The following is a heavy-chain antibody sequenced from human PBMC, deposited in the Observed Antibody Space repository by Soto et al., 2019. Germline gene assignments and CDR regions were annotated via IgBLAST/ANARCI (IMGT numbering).Heavy chain of an antibody. V-gene: IGHV4-34*01. CDR2: INHSGST. CDR1: GFTVSSNY. Sequence: PGGSLRLSCAASGFTVSSNYMSWVRQAPGKGLEWIGEINHSGSTNYNPSLKSRVTISVDTSKNQFSLKLSSVTAADTAVYYCARGYGGGVYWGQGTLVTVSS. J-gene: IGHJ4*02. D-gene: IGHD3-3*01. CDR3: ARGYGGGVY.